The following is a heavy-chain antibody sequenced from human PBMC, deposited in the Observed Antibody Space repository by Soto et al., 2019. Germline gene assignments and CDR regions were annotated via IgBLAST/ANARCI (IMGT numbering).Heavy chain of an antibody. CDR1: GGSFSGYY. CDR2: INQSGST. V-gene: IGHV4-34*01. J-gene: IGHJ5*02. D-gene: IGHD4-17*01. CDR3: ARETYGDYVGYFDP. Sequence: SSETLSLTCAVYGGSFSGYYWSWIRQPPGKGLEWIGEINQSGSTNYNPSLKSRVTISVDRSKNQFSLKVRSVTAADTAVYYCARETYGDYVGYFDPWGQGIQVTVSS.